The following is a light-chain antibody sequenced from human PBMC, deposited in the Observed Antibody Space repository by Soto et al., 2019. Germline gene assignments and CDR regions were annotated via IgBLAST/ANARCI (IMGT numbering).Light chain of an antibody. CDR3: SSYAGSSNVV. CDR1: SSDVGGYTY. Sequence: QSVLTQPPSASGSPGQSVTISCSGTSSDVGGYTYVSWYQQHPGKAPKLMIYEVSKRPSGVPDRFSGSKSGNTASLTVSGLQAEDEAYYYCSSYAGSSNVVFGGGTKLTVL. V-gene: IGLV2-8*01. CDR2: EVS. J-gene: IGLJ2*01.